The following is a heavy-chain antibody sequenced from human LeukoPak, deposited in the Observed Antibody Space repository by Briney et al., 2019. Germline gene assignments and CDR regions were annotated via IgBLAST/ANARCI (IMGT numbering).Heavy chain of an antibody. V-gene: IGHV3-48*03. CDR1: GFTFSSYE. CDR2: ISSSGSTI. D-gene: IGHD4-23*01. Sequence: GGSLRPSCAASGFTFSSYEMNWVRQAPGKGLEWVSYISSSGSTIYYADSVKGRFTISRDNAKNSLYLQMNSLRAEDTAVYYCARGDDYVGAFDIWGQGTMVTVSS. CDR3: ARGDDYVGAFDI. J-gene: IGHJ3*02.